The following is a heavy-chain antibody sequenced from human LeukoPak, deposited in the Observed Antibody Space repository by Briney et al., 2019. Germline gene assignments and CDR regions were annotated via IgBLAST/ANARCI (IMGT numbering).Heavy chain of an antibody. CDR3: ARRYSGSYSEYFQH. CDR2: IYYSGST. V-gene: IGHV4-39*01. J-gene: IGHJ1*01. CDR1: GGSISSSSYY. D-gene: IGHD1-26*01. Sequence: SETLSLTCTVSGGSISSSSYYWGWIRQPPGKGLEWIGSIYYSGSTYYNPSLKSRVTISVDTSKNQLSLKLSSVTAADTAVYYCARRYSGSYSEYFQHWGQGTLVTVSS.